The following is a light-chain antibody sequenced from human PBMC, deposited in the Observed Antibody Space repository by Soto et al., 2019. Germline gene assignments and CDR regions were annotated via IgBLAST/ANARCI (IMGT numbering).Light chain of an antibody. CDR3: SSFSSITREV. CDR1: SSDVGGYSY. Sequence: QSALTQPASVSVSPGQSITISCTGTSSDVGGYSYVSWYQQHPGKTPKLMIYEVSNRPSGVSHRFSGSKSGNTASLTISGLQTEDEADYYCSSFSSITREVFGGGTELTVL. CDR2: EVS. V-gene: IGLV2-14*01. J-gene: IGLJ2*01.